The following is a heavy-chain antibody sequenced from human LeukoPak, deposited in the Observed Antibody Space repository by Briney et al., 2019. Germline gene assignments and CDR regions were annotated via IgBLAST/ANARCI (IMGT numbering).Heavy chain of an antibody. D-gene: IGHD2-2*02. CDR3: ARVYQRDYYYYYGMDV. CDR2: INAGNGNT. V-gene: IGHV1-3*01. Sequence: ASVKVSCKAPGYTFTSYAMHWVRQAPGQRLEWMGWINAGNGNTKYSQKFQGRVTITRDTSASTAYMELSSLRSEDTAVYYCARVYQRDYYYYYGMDVWGQGTTVTVSS. CDR1: GYTFTSYA. J-gene: IGHJ6*02.